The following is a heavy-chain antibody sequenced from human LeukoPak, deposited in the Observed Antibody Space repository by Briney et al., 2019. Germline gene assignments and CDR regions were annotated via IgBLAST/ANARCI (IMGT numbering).Heavy chain of an antibody. J-gene: IGHJ4*02. V-gene: IGHV3-48*04. CDR2: ISSSGSTI. CDR3: ARVGTYYYGSGSPTDY. D-gene: IGHD3-10*01. CDR1: GFTFSSYS. Sequence: GGSLRLSCAASGFTFSSYSMSWIRQAPGKGLEWVSYISSSGSTIYYVDSVKGRFTISRDNAKNSLYLQMNSLRAEDTAVYYCARVGTYYYGSGSPTDYWGQGTLVTVSS.